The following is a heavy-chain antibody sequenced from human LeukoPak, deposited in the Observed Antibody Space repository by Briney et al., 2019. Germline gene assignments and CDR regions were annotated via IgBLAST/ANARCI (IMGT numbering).Heavy chain of an antibody. V-gene: IGHV1-2*02. CDR3: ARARITMVRGVSNWFDP. J-gene: IGHJ5*02. CDR1: GYTFTGYY. D-gene: IGHD3-10*01. CDR2: INPNSGGT. Sequence: ASVKVSCKASGYTFTGYYMHWVRQAPGQGLEWMGWINPNSGGTNYAQKFQGRVTMTRDTSISTAYMELSRLRSDDAAVYYCARARITMVRGVSNWFDPWGQGTLVTVSS.